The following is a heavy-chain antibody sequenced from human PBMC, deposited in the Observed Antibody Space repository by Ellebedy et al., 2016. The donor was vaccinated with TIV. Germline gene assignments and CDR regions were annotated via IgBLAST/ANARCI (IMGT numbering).Heavy chain of an antibody. Sequence: MPSETLSLTCAVSGGSISSGDYYWSWIRQSPGKGLEWVGYIYYSGTTYYNPSLKSRVTISLDTSKNQFSLKLTSVTAADTAVYYCARLPGNTVVTPTDDWGQGTLVTVSS. CDR2: IYYSGTT. V-gene: IGHV4-30-4*01. D-gene: IGHD4-23*01. J-gene: IGHJ4*02. CDR3: ARLPGNTVVTPTDD. CDR1: GGSISSGDYY.